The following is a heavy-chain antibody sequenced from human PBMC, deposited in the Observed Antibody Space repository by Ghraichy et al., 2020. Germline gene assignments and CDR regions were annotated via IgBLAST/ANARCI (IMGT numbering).Heavy chain of an antibody. CDR3: VREDRSGWHGDY. D-gene: IGHD3-22*01. CDR1: GFIFSDYY. CDR2: INTGGRT. V-gene: IGHV3-74*01. Sequence: GWSLRLSCEASGFIFSDYYMHWVRQVPGKGPVWVARINTGGRTGYADSVKGRFIISRDNAESALYLQMNNLRVQDTAVYYCVREDRSGWHGDYWGQGTQVTVSS. J-gene: IGHJ4*02.